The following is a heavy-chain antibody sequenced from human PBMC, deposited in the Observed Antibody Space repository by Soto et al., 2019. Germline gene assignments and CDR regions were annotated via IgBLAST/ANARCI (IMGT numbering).Heavy chain of an antibody. V-gene: IGHV1-69*06. CDR1: GGTFSSST. D-gene: IGHD4-4*01. J-gene: IGHJ6*02. CDR3: ATPSATDRDYSNMYV. CDR2: IILMFGTA. Sequence: QVQLVQSGAEVKKPGSSVKVSCKASGGTFSSSTLTWVRQAPGQGLEWMGGIILMFGTANYAQKFQGRVTVTADKSTSTADMGLSRLRSEDTDVYYCATPSATDRDYSNMYVWGQGTTVTVAS.